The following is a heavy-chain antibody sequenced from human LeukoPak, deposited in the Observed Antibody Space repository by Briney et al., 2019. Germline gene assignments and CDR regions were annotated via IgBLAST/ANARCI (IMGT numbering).Heavy chain of an antibody. CDR2: INHSGSP. V-gene: IGHV4-34*01. D-gene: IGHD4-11*01. J-gene: IGHJ4*02. Sequence: SETLSLTCAVYGESFSGYYWSWIRQPPGKGLEWIGEINHSGSPNYNPSLKSRVPISVDTSKNQFSLKLSSVTAADTAVYYCARGRRRATTRYYFDYWGQGTLVTVSS. CDR3: ARGRRRATTRYYFDY. CDR1: GESFSGYY.